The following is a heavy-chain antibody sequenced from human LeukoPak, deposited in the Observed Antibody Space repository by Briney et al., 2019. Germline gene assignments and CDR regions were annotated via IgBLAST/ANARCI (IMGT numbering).Heavy chain of an antibody. V-gene: IGHV1-69*13. D-gene: IGHD6-19*01. CDR1: GGTFSNYA. CDR3: ARGMAPRGRDSSGWPPIID. J-gene: IGHJ4*02. CDR2: IIPIFTTA. Sequence: GASVKVSCKASGGTFSNYAISWVRQAPGQGLEWMGGIIPIFTTANYAQKFQGRVTITADESTSTAYMELSRLRSDDTAVYYCARGMAPRGRDSSGWPPIIDWGQGTLVTVSS.